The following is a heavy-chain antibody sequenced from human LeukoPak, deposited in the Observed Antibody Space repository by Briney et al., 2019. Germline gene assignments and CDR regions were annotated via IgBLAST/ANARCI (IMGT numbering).Heavy chain of an antibody. D-gene: IGHD6-6*01. J-gene: IGHJ4*02. CDR3: AKDLSFSTSSLDY. Sequence: GGSLRLSCEASGFTLSSFGMHWVRQAPGKGLEWVAVISHDGSNKYYADSVKGRLTISRDNSKNTLYLQMNSLRAEDTAVYYCAKDLSFSTSSLDYWGQGTLVTVSS. V-gene: IGHV3-30*18. CDR1: GFTLSSFG. CDR2: ISHDGSNK.